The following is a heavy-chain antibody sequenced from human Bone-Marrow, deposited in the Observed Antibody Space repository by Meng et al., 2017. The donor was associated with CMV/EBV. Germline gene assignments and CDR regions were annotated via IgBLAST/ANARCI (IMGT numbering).Heavy chain of an antibody. J-gene: IGHJ4*02. D-gene: IGHD1-26*01. CDR2: ISYDGSNK. Sequence: GESLKISCAASGFTFSSYAMHWVRQAPGKGLEWVAVISYDGSNKYYADSVKGRFTISRDNSKNTLYLQMNSLRAEDTAVYYCARGSLLYGDYWGQGTLVTVSS. V-gene: IGHV3-30*04. CDR1: GFTFSSYA. CDR3: ARGSLLYGDY.